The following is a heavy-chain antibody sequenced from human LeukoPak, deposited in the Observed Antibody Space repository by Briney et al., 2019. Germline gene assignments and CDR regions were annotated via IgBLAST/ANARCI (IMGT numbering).Heavy chain of an antibody. CDR1: GFTFSSYA. Sequence: GGSLRLSCAASGFTFSSYAMSWVRQAPGKGLEWVSTITGSGDNTYYTDSVKGRFTFSRDNSKSTLYLQMNSLRAEDTAVYYCAKDPTPYVGASADWGQGTLVAVSS. D-gene: IGHD1-26*01. CDR2: ITGSGDNT. CDR3: AKDPTPYVGASAD. J-gene: IGHJ4*02. V-gene: IGHV3-23*01.